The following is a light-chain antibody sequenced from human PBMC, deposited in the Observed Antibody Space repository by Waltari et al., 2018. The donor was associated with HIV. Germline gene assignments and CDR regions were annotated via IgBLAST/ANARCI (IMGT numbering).Light chain of an antibody. Sequence: DIQITSPLDSLPASVGDRVTLTCRASQSTSSWLTWYQQKPGKAPKLLFYRASSLESGVPSRFSGSGSGTEFTLTISSLQPDDFGTYYCQKYNNYWTFGQGTKVEIK. V-gene: IGKV1-5*03. CDR3: QKYNNYWT. J-gene: IGKJ1*01. CDR2: RAS. CDR1: QSTSSW.